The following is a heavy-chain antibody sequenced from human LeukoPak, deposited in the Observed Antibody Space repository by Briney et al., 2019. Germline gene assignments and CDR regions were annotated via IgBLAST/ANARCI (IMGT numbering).Heavy chain of an antibody. V-gene: IGHV4-34*01. CDR3: ARVKGYSYGFSPRYFDY. D-gene: IGHD5-18*01. J-gene: IGHJ4*02. CDR2: INHSGST. Sequence: PGGSLRLSCAASGFTFSDYYMSWIRQAPGKGLEWIGEINHSGSTNYNPSLKSRVTISVDTSKNQFSLKLSSVTAADTAVYYCARVKGYSYGFSPRYFDYWGQGTLVTVSS. CDR1: GFTFSDYY.